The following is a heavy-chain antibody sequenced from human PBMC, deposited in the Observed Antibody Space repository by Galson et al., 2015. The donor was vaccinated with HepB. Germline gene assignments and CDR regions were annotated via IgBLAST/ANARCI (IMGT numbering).Heavy chain of an antibody. V-gene: IGHV4-4*02. D-gene: IGHD6-19*01. Sequence: ETLSLTCAVSGGSISSTQWWTWVRQPPGKGLEWIGEIYHSGMTNYNPSLKSRVTISADKAKNQFSLRLSSMTAADTAVYYCARTRIAVARSAFDIWGQGTMVIVSS. J-gene: IGHJ3*02. CDR1: GGSISSTQW. CDR3: ARTRIAVARSAFDI. CDR2: IYHSGMT.